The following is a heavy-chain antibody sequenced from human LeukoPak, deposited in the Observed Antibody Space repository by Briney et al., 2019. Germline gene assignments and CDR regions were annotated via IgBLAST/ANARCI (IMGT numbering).Heavy chain of an antibody. Sequence: GASVKVSCKASGYTFTSYGISWVRQAPGQGLEWMGWISAYNGNTNYAQKLQGRATMTTDTSTSTAYMEPRSLRSDDTAVYYCAREQAMTYYDILTGYFPFDYWGQGTLVTVSS. CDR3: AREQAMTYYDILTGYFPFDY. D-gene: IGHD3-9*01. V-gene: IGHV1-18*01. J-gene: IGHJ4*02. CDR2: ISAYNGNT. CDR1: GYTFTSYG.